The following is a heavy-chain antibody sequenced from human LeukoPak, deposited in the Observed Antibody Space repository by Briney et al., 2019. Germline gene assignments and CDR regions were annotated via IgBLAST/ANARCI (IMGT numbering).Heavy chain of an antibody. CDR3: ARVPGSPPYYYYYGMDV. D-gene: IGHD3-10*01. Sequence: ASVTVSCKASGYTFTSYGISWVRQAPGQGLEWMGWISAYNGNTNYAQKLQGRVTMTTDTSTSTAYMELRSLRSDDTAVYYCARVPGSPPYYYYYGMDVWGQGTTVTVSS. V-gene: IGHV1-18*01. CDR1: GYTFTSYG. J-gene: IGHJ6*02. CDR2: ISAYNGNT.